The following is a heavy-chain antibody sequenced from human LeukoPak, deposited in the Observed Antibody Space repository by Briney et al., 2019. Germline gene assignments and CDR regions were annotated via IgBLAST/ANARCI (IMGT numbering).Heavy chain of an antibody. J-gene: IGHJ4*02. Sequence: GGSLRLSCAASGFTFSSYSMNWVRQAPGKGLEWVSSISSSSSYIYYADSVKGRFTISRDNAKNSLYLQMNSLRAEDTAVYYCAREPTSGREPTSGRPLDYWGQGTLVTVSS. CDR1: GFTFSSYS. CDR2: ISSSSSYI. CDR3: AREPTSGREPTSGRPLDY. D-gene: IGHD5-12*01. V-gene: IGHV3-21*01.